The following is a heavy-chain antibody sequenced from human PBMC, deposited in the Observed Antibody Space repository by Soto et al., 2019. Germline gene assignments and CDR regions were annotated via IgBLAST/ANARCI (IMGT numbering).Heavy chain of an antibody. J-gene: IGHJ5*02. CDR2: ISSSSSYT. V-gene: IGHV3-11*05. CDR1: GFTFSDYY. CDR3: ARETGWFDP. Sequence: QVQLVEAGGGLVNPGGSLRLSCAASGFTFSDYYMSWIRQAPGKGLEWVSYISSSSSYTNDAESVKGRFTISRHHAKNSLYQQMISVKAQDTAGYYCARETGWFDPWGQACLVAVSS.